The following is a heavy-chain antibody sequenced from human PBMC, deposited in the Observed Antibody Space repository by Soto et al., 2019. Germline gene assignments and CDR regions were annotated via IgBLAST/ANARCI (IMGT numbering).Heavy chain of an antibody. CDR2: IKQDGSEK. Sequence: PGGSLRLSCAASGFTFSSYWMSWVRQAPGKGLEWVANIKQDGSEKYYVDSVKGRFTISRDNAKNSLYLQMNSLRAEDTAVYYCARAGYSSGWRAKYFQHWGQGTLVTVSS. J-gene: IGHJ1*01. V-gene: IGHV3-7*03. D-gene: IGHD6-19*01. CDR1: GFTFSSYW. CDR3: ARAGYSSGWRAKYFQH.